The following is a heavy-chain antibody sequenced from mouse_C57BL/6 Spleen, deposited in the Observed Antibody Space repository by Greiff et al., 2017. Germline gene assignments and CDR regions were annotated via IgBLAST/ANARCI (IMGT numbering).Heavy chain of an antibody. V-gene: IGHV1-82*01. CDR1: GYAFSSSW. J-gene: IGHJ2*01. D-gene: IGHD2-4*01. Sequence: VQLQQSGPELVKPGASVKISCKASGYAFSSSWMNWVKQRPGKGLEWIGRIYPGDGDTNYNGKFKGKATLTADKSSSTAYMQLSSLTSEDSAVYFCAGYDYGRFDYWGQGTTLTVSS. CDR3: AGYDYGRFDY. CDR2: IYPGDGDT.